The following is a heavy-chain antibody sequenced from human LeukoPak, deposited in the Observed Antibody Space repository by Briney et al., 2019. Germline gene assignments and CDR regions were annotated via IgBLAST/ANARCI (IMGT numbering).Heavy chain of an antibody. V-gene: IGHV3-66*02. D-gene: IGHD1-26*01. CDR2: IYSGGST. CDR3: ARRYSGSYWDAFDI. J-gene: IGHJ3*02. Sequence: GGSLRLSCAASGFTVSSNYMSWVRQAPGKELEWVSVIYSGGSTYYADSVKGRFTISRDNSKNTLYLQMNSLRAEDTAVYYCARRYSGSYWDAFDIWGQGTMVTVSS. CDR1: GFTVSSNY.